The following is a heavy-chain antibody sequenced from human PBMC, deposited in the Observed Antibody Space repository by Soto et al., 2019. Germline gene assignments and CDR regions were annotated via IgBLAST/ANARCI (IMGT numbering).Heavy chain of an antibody. CDR3: ARYYYDFWSGHLDY. J-gene: IGHJ4*02. V-gene: IGHV4-31*02. CDR1: GGSISSGGYY. CDR2: IYYSGST. D-gene: IGHD3-3*01. Sequence: SETLSLTCTVSGGSISSGGYYWSWIRQHPGKGLEWIGYIYYSGSTYYNPSLKSRVTISVDTSKNQFSLKVSCVTAADTAVYYCARYYYDFWSGHLDYWGQRTLV.